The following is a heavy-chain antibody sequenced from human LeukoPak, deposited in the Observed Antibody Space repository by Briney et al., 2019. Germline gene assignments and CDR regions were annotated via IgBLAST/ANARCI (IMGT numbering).Heavy chain of an antibody. CDR1: GFTFSSYA. J-gene: IGHJ6*02. CDR2: ISGSGGST. D-gene: IGHD3-3*01. Sequence: GGPLRLSCAASGFTFSSYAMSWVRQAPGKGLEWVSAISGSGGSTYYADSVKGRFTISRDNSKNTLYLQMNSLRAEDTAVYYCAKDRTIFGVVMDGMDVWGQGTTVTVSS. CDR3: AKDRTIFGVVMDGMDV. V-gene: IGHV3-23*01.